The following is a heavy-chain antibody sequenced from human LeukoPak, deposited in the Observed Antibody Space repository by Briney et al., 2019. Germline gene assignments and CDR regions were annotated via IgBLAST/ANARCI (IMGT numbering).Heavy chain of an antibody. J-gene: IGHJ4*02. Sequence: PGGSLRLSCAASGFTFSSYAMSWVRQAPGKGLEWVSAISGSGGSTYYADSVKGRFTISRDNSKNTLYLQMNSLRAEDTAVYYCAKESWDSSGYYYRGLGFDYWGQGTLVTVSS. CDR1: GFTFSSYA. V-gene: IGHV3-23*01. CDR3: AKESWDSSGYYYRGLGFDY. CDR2: ISGSGGST. D-gene: IGHD3-22*01.